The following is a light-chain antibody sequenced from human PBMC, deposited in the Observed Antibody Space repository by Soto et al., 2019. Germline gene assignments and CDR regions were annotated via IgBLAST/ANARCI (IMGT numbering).Light chain of an antibody. J-gene: IGKJ4*01. V-gene: IGKV3-11*01. Sequence: ENVLTQSPASLSLSPGERATLSCRSSQDLSTYLAWYQHKPGQAPRLLIYDASKRATGIPARFSGSGSGLDFRLTISSLRPEDFSVYYCPQGDNWGGVFGGGTKVEI. CDR3: PQGDNWGGV. CDR2: DAS. CDR1: QDLSTY.